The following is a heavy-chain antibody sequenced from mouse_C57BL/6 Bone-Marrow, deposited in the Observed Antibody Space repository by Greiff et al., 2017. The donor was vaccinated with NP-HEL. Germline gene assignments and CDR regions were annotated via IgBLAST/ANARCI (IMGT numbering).Heavy chain of an antibody. D-gene: IGHD1-1*01. CDR2: IYPRSGNT. J-gene: IGHJ2*01. CDR3: ASRNYGSREGY. CDR1: GYTFTSYG. V-gene: IGHV1-81*01. Sequence: VKLMESGAELARPGASVKLSCKASGYTFTSYGISWVKQRTGQGLEWIGEIYPRSGNTYYNEKFKGKATLTADKSSSTAYMELRSLTSEDSAVYFCASRNYGSREGYWGQGTTLTVSS.